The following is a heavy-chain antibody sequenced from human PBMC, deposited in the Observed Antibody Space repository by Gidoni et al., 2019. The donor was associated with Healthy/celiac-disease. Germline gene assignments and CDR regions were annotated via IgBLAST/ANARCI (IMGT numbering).Heavy chain of an antibody. V-gene: IGHV3-7*03. CDR1: GLAFRSYW. CDR3: ARDHRYGTVIDFDY. J-gene: IGHJ4*02. CDR2: IKQGGSEK. D-gene: IGHD5-18*01. Sequence: EVQLVQSGGGLVEPGGSLRLSWAASGLAFRSYWMSWGRHAPGKGLEWVANIKQGGSEKYYVASVKGRFTISRDNTKNSLYLQMNSRRAEDTAVYYCARDHRYGTVIDFDYWGQGTLVTVSS.